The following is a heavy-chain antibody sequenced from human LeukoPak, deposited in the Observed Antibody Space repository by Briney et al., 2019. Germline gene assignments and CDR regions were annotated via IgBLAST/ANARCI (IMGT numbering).Heavy chain of an antibody. CDR2: TDYSGST. D-gene: IGHD5-18*01. J-gene: IGHJ4*02. CDR3: ARGGFLLSADTAMVPHYDY. Sequence: PAETLSLTCAVYGGSFSGYYWSWIRQPPGKGLEWIGYTDYSGSTNYNPSLKSRVTISVDTSKNQFSLKLSSVTAADTAVYYCARGGFLLSADTAMVPHYDYWGQGTLVTVSS. CDR1: GGSFSGYY. V-gene: IGHV4-59*01.